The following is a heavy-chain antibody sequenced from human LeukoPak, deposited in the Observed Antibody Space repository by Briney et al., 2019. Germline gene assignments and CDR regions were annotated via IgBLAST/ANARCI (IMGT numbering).Heavy chain of an antibody. V-gene: IGHV3-23*01. CDR2: ISASGGST. D-gene: IGHD5-18*01. CDR1: GFTFSHYA. CDR3: VKGDSAMVPSDY. Sequence: GESLRLSCATSGFTFSHYAMSWVRQAPGKGLEWVSAISASGGSTYYADPVTGRFTISRDNSNNTLYLLMNSLRAEDTAVYYCVKGDSAMVPSDYWGQGTLVTVSS. J-gene: IGHJ4*02.